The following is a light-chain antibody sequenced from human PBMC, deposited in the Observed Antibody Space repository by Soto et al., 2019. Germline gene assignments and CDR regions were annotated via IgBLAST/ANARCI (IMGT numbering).Light chain of an antibody. CDR3: QSYDSRLSAPHVV. CDR1: STNIGTGYD. Sequence: QSVLTQPSSVSGAPGQRVTISCTGSSTNIGTGYDVFWYQQLPGTAPKLLIYGNSNRPSGVPDRFSGSKSGTSASLAITGLQAEDEADYYCQSYDSRLSAPHVVFGGGTKLTVL. CDR2: GNS. J-gene: IGLJ2*01. V-gene: IGLV1-40*01.